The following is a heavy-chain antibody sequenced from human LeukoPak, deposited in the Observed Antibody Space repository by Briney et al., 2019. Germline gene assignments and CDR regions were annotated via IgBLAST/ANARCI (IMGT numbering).Heavy chain of an antibody. CDR2: ISAYYGYT. D-gene: IGHD4-11*01. CDR3: ARDKAVTTELTQYFQH. V-gene: IGHV1-18*01. CDR1: GYTFTNYG. Sequence: GASVKVSCKASGYTFTNYGVSWVRQAPGQGLEWMGWISAYYGYTNYAQKFQFRVTMTTDTSTSTAYMELRSLTSDDTAVYYCARDKAVTTELTQYFQHWGQGTLVTVSS. J-gene: IGHJ1*01.